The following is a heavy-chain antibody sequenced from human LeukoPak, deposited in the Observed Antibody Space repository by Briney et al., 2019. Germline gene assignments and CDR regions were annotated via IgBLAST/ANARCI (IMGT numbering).Heavy chain of an antibody. CDR1: GYSFTSYW. Sequence: GESLKISCKGSGYSFTSYWIGWVRQMPGKGLEWMGIIYPSDSDTRYSPSFQGQVTISADKSISTAYLQWSSLKASDTAMHYCARQRRNGGIAASNDAFDIWGQGTMVTVSS. CDR2: IYPSDSDT. J-gene: IGHJ3*02. D-gene: IGHD6-13*01. V-gene: IGHV5-51*01. CDR3: ARQRRNGGIAASNDAFDI.